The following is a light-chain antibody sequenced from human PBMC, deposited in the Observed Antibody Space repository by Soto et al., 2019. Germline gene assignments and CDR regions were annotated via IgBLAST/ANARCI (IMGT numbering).Light chain of an antibody. Sequence: ILITQSPATLPVSPGERATLSCRASQSVTSKLAWYQQKPGQAPRLLIYDASNRATGIPARFSGSGSGTDFTLTISRLEPEDFAVYYCQQYGSSGTFGQGTKVDI. V-gene: IGKV3-20*01. CDR2: DAS. J-gene: IGKJ1*01. CDR1: QSVTSK. CDR3: QQYGSSGT.